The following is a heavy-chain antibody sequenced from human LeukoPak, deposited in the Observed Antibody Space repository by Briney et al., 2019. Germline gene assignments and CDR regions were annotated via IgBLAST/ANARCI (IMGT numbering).Heavy chain of an antibody. J-gene: IGHJ4*02. CDR1: GVSISIYY. D-gene: IGHD1-26*01. Sequence: SETLSLTCTVSGVSISIYYWSWVRQPPGKGLEWIGYIYSSGSTNYNPSLRSRATISADTSKNQFSLKLSSVTAADTAVYYCVRDRELNYWGQGTLVTVSS. CDR3: VRDRELNY. CDR2: IYSSGST. V-gene: IGHV4-59*01.